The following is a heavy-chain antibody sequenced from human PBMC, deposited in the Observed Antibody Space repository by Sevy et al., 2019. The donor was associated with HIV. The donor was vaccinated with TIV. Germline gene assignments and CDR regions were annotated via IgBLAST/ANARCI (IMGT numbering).Heavy chain of an antibody. CDR3: AKGGRSYGDSYFDH. CDR2: ISGSGNSA. CDR1: GFTFSISA. J-gene: IGHJ4*02. D-gene: IGHD5-18*01. Sequence: GGSLRLSCAASGFTFSISAMTWVRQAPGKGLEWVSVISGSGNSAYYASSVKGRFTISRDNSKNTLSLQMNSLRAEDTAVYYCAKGGRSYGDSYFDHWGQGTLVTVSS. V-gene: IGHV3-23*01.